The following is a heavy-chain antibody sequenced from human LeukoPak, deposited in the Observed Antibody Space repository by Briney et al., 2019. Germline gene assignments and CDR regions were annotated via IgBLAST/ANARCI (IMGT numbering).Heavy chain of an antibody. CDR3: ACWLFDY. CDR2: ISYDGSNK. V-gene: IGHV3-30-3*01. D-gene: IGHD3-22*01. Sequence: GGSLRLSCEASGFTFSSYAMSWVRQAPGKGLEWVAVISYDGSNKYYADSVKGRFTISRDNSKNTLYLQMNSLRAEDTAVYYCACWLFDYWGQGTLVTVSS. J-gene: IGHJ4*02. CDR1: GFTFSSYA.